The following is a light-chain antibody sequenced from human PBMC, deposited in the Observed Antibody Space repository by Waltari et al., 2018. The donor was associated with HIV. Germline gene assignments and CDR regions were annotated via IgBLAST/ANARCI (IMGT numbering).Light chain of an antibody. J-gene: IGLJ1*01. V-gene: IGLV2-23*03. Sequence: QSALTQPASVSGSPGQSITISCTGTNSDVGSYNLVSWYQQYPGKAPKLVIYEGSKRPSGVSNRFSGSKSGNTASLTSSGLQAEDEADYYCCSYAGSNTFVFGTGTKVTVL. CDR2: EGS. CDR3: CSYAGSNTFV. CDR1: NSDVGSYNL.